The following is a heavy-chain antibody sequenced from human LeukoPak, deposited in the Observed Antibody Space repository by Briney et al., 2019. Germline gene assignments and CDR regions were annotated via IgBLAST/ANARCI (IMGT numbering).Heavy chain of an antibody. CDR3: ASEIALASNFDY. CDR1: GYTFTSYY. D-gene: IGHD6-19*01. V-gene: IGHV1-46*01. Sequence: ASVKVSCKASGYTFTSYYMHWVRQALGQGLEWMVIINPSGGSTSYAQKFQGRVTMTRDTSTSTVYMELSSLRSEDTAVYYSASEIALASNFDYWGHGTLVTVSS. CDR2: INPSGGST. J-gene: IGHJ4*01.